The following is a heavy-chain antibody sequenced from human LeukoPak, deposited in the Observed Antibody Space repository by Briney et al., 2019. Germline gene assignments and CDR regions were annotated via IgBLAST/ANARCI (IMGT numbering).Heavy chain of an antibody. D-gene: IGHD4-17*01. CDR2: MFPDGRT. J-gene: IGHJ4*02. CDR1: GFSVNDNY. Sequence: PGWSLRLSCAVSGFSVNDNYMRWVRQAPGKGLQWVSVMFPDGRTYYADSVKGRFTISRDLARNTLLLQMHSLRADDTAVHYCARTNPVYGDYDYGGQETLVTVSS. V-gene: IGHV3-53*01. CDR3: ARTNPVYGDYDY.